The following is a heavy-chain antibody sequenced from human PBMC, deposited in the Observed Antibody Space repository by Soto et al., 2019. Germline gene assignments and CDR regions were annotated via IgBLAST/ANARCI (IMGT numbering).Heavy chain of an antibody. CDR2: INHSGSS. Sequence: QLQLQRRGAGLLRPSETLSLTCVVSGGPFRGYYWSWIRQSPGKGLEWIGEINHSGSSNSNPSLKSRVTISVDMSKTQFSMNLTSVTAADAAVYYCARGRGVMSRKALDLWGQGTRFIVSS. J-gene: IGHJ3*01. CDR1: GGPFRGYY. D-gene: IGHD2-8*01. CDR3: ARGRGVMSRKALDL. V-gene: IGHV4-34*01.